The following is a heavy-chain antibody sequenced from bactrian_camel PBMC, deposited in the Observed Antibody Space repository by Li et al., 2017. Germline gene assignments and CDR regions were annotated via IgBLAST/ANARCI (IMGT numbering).Heavy chain of an antibody. CDR3: AAEPSPVLKPLEAYEYRF. V-gene: IGHV3S1*01. CDR1: GYTITRHC. CDR2: VNTGGTGP. D-gene: IGHD8*01. J-gene: IGHJ4*01. Sequence: HVQLVESGGGSVQAGGSLRLSCKASGYTITRHCMGWFRQAPGKARGGVASVNTGGTGPYYADSVKGRFTISQDTAKNSLYLQMNSLQPEDTATYYCAAEPSPVLKPLEAYEYRFWGKGTQVTVS.